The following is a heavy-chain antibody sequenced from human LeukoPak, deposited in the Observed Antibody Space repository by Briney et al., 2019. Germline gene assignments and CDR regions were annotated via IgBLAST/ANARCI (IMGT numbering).Heavy chain of an antibody. D-gene: IGHD7-27*01. J-gene: IGHJ4*02. CDR3: AKGQDQGANWGSNYFDY. CDR2: ISYDGSNK. V-gene: IGHV3-30*18. CDR1: GFTFSSYG. Sequence: GRSLRLSCAASGFTFSSYGMLWVRQAPGKGLEWVAVISYDGSNKYYADSVKGRFTISRDNSKNTLYLQMNSLRAEDTAVYYCAKGQDQGANWGSNYFDYWGQGTLVTVSS.